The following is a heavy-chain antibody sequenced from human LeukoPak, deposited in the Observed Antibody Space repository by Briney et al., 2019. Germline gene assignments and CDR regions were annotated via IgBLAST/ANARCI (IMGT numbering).Heavy chain of an antibody. CDR2: IKSKTDGGTT. CDR3: TTVGSTVTYQ. J-gene: IGHJ4*02. Sequence: PGGPLRLSCAASGFTFTNAWMSWVRQAPGKGLEWVGGIKSKTDGGTTDFAAPVKGRFTISRDDSKNTLYLQMNSLKTEDTAVYYCTTVGSTVTYQWGQGTLVTVSS. D-gene: IGHD4-17*01. CDR1: GFTFTNAW. V-gene: IGHV3-15*01.